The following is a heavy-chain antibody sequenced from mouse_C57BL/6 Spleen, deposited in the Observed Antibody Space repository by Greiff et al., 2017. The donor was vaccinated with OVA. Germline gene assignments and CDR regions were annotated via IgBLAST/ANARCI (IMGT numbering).Heavy chain of an antibody. CDR3: AREGDYGGYFDY. Sequence: EVQRVESGPGLVKPSQSLSLSCSVTGYSITSGYYWYWIRQFPGNKLEWMGYISYDGSNNYNPSLKNRISITRDTSKNQFFLKLNSVTTEDTATYYCAREGDYGGYFDYWGQGTTLTVSS. CDR1: GYSITSGYY. D-gene: IGHD1-1*01. J-gene: IGHJ2*01. CDR2: ISYDGSN. V-gene: IGHV3-6*01.